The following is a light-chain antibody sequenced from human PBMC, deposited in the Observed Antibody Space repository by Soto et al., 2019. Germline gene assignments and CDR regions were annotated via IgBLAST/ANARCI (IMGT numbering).Light chain of an antibody. J-gene: IGLJ3*02. CDR2: DVS. Sequence: SVLTQPASVSGSPGQSITSSCTGTTSDVGRYNYVSWHQQHPGKAPKLLSFDVSNRPSGVSDRFSGSKSGNTASLTISGLQAEDEADYYCNSYTTGATWVLVGGTKLTVL. V-gene: IGLV2-14*01. CDR1: TSDVGRYNY. CDR3: NSYTTGATWV.